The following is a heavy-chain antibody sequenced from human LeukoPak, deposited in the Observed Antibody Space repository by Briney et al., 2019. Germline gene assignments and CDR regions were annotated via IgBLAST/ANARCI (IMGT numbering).Heavy chain of an antibody. Sequence: ASVKVSCKASGYTFTGYYMHWVRQAPGQGLEWMGWINPNSGGTNYAQKFQGRVTITRNTSINTAYMELSSLRSEDTAVYYCARRAVAGLDYWGQGTLVTVSS. CDR3: ARRAVAGLDY. D-gene: IGHD6-19*01. CDR2: INPNSGGT. J-gene: IGHJ4*02. CDR1: GYTFTGYY. V-gene: IGHV1-2*02.